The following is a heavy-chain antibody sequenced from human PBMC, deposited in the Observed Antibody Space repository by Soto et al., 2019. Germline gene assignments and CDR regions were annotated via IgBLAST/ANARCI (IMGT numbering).Heavy chain of an antibody. CDR3: AHRVLRTVFGLVTTTAIYFDF. CDR1: GFSLTTSGVG. J-gene: IGHJ4*02. V-gene: IGHV2-5*02. D-gene: IGHD3-3*01. CDR2: IYWDDDK. Sequence: QITLNESGPTQVKPRQTLTLTCTFSGFSLTTSGVGVGWIRQSPGKAPEWLALIYWDDDKRYSPSLKSRLTITKDTSKNQVVLTMVDLDPADTVTYYCAHRVLRTVFGLVTTTAIYFDFWGQGTPVAVSS.